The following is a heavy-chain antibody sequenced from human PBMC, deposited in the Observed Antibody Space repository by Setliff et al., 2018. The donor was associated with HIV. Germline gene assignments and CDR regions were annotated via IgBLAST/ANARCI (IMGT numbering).Heavy chain of an antibody. D-gene: IGHD3-22*01. J-gene: IGHJ3*02. V-gene: IGHV4-39*01. CDR1: GGSISSTSHY. CDR3: ARHGHFYDSSSSDAFDI. Sequence: PSETLSLTCTVSGGSISSTSHYWGWVRQSPGRRLEWIGSIYYSGRTYYNPSLKSRLAMSVDMSKNHFSLKLRSVTAADTAVYYCARHGHFYDSSSSDAFDIWGHGTMVTVSS. CDR2: IYYSGRT.